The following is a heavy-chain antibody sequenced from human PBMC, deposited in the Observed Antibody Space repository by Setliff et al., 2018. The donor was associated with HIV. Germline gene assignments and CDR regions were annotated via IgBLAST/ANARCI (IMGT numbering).Heavy chain of an antibody. CDR3: ARGVVVAAHNWFDP. CDR2: ISSSSDTI. J-gene: IGHJ5*02. V-gene: IGHV3-48*01. CDR1: GFTFSFYS. D-gene: IGHD2-15*01. Sequence: GGSLRLSCAASGFTFSFYSMNWVRQAPGKGLEWVSYISSSSDTIYYADSVKGRFTISRDNARNSLYLQMNSLRAEDTAVYYCARGVVVAAHNWFDPWGQGTLVTVSS.